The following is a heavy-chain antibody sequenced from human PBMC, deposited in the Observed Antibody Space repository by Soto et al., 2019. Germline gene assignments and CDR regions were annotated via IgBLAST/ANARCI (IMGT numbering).Heavy chain of an antibody. J-gene: IGHJ4*02. CDR2: IDPSDSYT. Sequence: PGESLKISCKGSGYSFTSYWISWVRQMPGKGLEWMGRIDPSDSYTNYSPSFQGHVTISADKSISTAYLQWSSLKASDTAMYYCAGTSTFPEVGYCSSTSCYTFDYWGQGTLVTVSS. V-gene: IGHV5-10-1*01. CDR1: GYSFTSYW. CDR3: AGTSTFPEVGYCSSTSCYTFDY. D-gene: IGHD2-2*01.